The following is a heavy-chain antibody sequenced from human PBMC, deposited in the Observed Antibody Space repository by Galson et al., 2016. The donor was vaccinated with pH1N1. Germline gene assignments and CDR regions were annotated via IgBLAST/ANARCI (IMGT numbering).Heavy chain of an antibody. CDR1: GYTFTRYY. D-gene: IGHD1-26*01. CDR2: IYPRDGGA. V-gene: IGHV1-46*03. J-gene: IGHJ3*01. Sequence: SVKVSCKASGYTFTRYYMHWVRQVPGQGLEWVGIIYPRDGGAVYAQRLQGRVTLTRDTSTSTVYMELTSLRPDDTAVYYCAAPHSPRYDFDFWGQGTMVTVSS. CDR3: AAPHSPRYDFDF.